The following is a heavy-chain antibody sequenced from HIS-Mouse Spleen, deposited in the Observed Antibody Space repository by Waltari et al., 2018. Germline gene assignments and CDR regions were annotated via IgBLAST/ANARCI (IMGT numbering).Heavy chain of an antibody. CDR1: GGTFSSYA. D-gene: IGHD6-25*01. Sequence: QVQLVQSGAEVKKPGSSVKVSCKASGGTFSSYAISWVRQAPGQGLEWMGGINPNSGGTNYAQKVQGRVTMTRDTSISTAYMELSRLRSDDTAVYYCALGLSSGAFDIWGQGTMVTVSS. V-gene: IGHV1-2*02. CDR3: ALGLSSGAFDI. J-gene: IGHJ3*02. CDR2: INPNSGGT.